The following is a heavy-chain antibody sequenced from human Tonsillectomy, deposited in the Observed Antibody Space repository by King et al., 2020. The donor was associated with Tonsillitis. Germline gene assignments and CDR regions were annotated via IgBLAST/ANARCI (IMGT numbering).Heavy chain of an antibody. Sequence: VQLVESGAEVKKPGASVKLSCKPSGYTFTSHYMHWVRQAPGQGLEWMGITNPSGGSSTYAQKFQGRVTLTRDTSTSTFYMELGSLRYEDTAVYYCARGGITIFGVVIDPGFFDLWGRGTLVTVSS. J-gene: IGHJ2*01. CDR3: ARGGITIFGVVIDPGFFDL. CDR1: GYTFTSHY. V-gene: IGHV1-46*01. D-gene: IGHD3-3*01. CDR2: TNPSGGSS.